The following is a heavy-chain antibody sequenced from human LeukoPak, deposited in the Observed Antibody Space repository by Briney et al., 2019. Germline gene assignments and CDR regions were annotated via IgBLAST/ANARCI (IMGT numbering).Heavy chain of an antibody. D-gene: IGHD5-24*01. Sequence: GGSLRLSCAASGFTFSSYEMNWVRQAPGKGLEWVSYISSSGSTIYYADSVKGRFTISRDNAKSSLYLQMNSLRAEDTAVYYCVSGLVEMATIGDYWGQGTLVTVSS. V-gene: IGHV3-48*03. CDR3: VSGLVEMATIGDY. CDR1: GFTFSSYE. CDR2: ISSSGSTI. J-gene: IGHJ4*02.